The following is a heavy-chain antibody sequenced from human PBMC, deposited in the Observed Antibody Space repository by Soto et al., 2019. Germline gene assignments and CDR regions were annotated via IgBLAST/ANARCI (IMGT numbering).Heavy chain of an antibody. J-gene: IGHJ5*02. Sequence: SETLSLTCTVSGGSISSGGYYWSWIRQHPGKGLEWIGYIYYRGSTYNNPSLKSRVTISVETSKNKITLKQNTMTAADTAVYYCARVPGPWGQGTLVTVS. CDR3: ARVPGP. CDR2: IYYRGST. D-gene: IGHD2-2*01. CDR1: GGSISSGGYY. V-gene: IGHV4-31*03.